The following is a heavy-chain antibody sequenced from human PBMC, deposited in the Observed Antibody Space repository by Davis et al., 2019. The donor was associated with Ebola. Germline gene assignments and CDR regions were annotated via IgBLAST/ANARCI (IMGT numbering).Heavy chain of an antibody. V-gene: IGHV1-2*06. CDR1: GYTFTGYY. CDR3: ARDSMLGSWYY. D-gene: IGHD6-13*01. J-gene: IGHJ4*02. Sequence: VSVKVSCKASGYTFTGYYMHWVRQAPGQGLEWMGRINPNSGGTNYAQKFQGRVTMTRDTSISTAYMEVSRLRSDDTAVYYCARDSMLGSWYYWGQGTLVAVSS. CDR2: INPNSGGT.